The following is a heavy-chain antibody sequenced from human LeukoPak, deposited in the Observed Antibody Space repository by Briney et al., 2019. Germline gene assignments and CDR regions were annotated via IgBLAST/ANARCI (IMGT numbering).Heavy chain of an antibody. CDR3: ARTEGSYFDS. CDR2: FYTSGST. Sequence: SETLCLTCTVSGGSISSYYWSWIRLPAGKGLEWIGRFYTSGSTKYNPYLKSRVTMSVDTSKNQFSLKLTSVTAADSAVYYCARTEGSYFDSWGLGTLVTVSS. J-gene: IGHJ4*01. V-gene: IGHV4-4*07. CDR1: GGSISSYY.